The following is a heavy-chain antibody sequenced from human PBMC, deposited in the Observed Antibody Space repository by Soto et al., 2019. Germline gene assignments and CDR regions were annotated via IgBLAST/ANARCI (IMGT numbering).Heavy chain of an antibody. J-gene: IGHJ4*02. CDR2: ISWNSGSI. Sequence: EVQLVESGGGLVQPGRSLRLSCAASGFTFDDYAMHWVRQAPGKGLEWVSGISWNSGSIGYADSVKGRFTISRDNAKNSLYLQMNSLRAEDTALYYCAKAGRRVATPFDYWGQGTLVTVSS. CDR1: GFTFDDYA. CDR3: AKAGRRVATPFDY. D-gene: IGHD5-12*01. V-gene: IGHV3-9*01.